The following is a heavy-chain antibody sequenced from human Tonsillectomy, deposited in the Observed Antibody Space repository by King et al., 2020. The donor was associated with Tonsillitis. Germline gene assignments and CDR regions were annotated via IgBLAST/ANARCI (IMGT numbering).Heavy chain of an antibody. CDR3: ARLVLSGYYYYMDV. V-gene: IGHV4-34*01. CDR1: GGSFSGYY. CDR2: INHSGST. J-gene: IGHJ6*03. Sequence: VQLQQWGAGLLKPSETLSLTCAVYGGSFSGYYWSLIRQPPGKGLEWIGEINHSGSTNYNPSLKSRLTISVDTSKNQFSLMVSSVTAADTAVYYCARLVLSGYYYYMDVWDKGTTVTVSS. D-gene: IGHD4/OR15-4a*01.